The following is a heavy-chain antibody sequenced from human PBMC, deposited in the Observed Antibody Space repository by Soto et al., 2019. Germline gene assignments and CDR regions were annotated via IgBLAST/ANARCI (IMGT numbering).Heavy chain of an antibody. J-gene: IGHJ4*02. D-gene: IGHD4-17*01. V-gene: IGHV3-23*01. CDR1: ELTFRSHA. CDR2: ISGSGSST. Sequence: SYTASELTFRSHAMPRVRQAQGRGLEWVSAISGSGSSTYYADSVKGRFTISRDNSKNTLYLQMNSLRVEDTDVYYCAKVYGYYFDYWGQGTLVNVSS. CDR3: AKVYGYYFDY.